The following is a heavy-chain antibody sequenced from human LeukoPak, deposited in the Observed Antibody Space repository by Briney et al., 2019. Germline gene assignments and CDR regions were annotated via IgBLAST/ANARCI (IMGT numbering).Heavy chain of an antibody. CDR2: IVVGSGNT. Sequence: SVKVSCKASGFTFTSSAVQWVRQARGQRLEWIGWIVVGSGNTNYAQKFQERVTITTDMSTRTAYMELSSLRSEDTAVYYCAAGYCSGGSCYSDYYYGMDVWGKGTTVTVSS. V-gene: IGHV1-58*01. CDR3: AAGYCSGGSCYSDYYYGMDV. D-gene: IGHD2-15*01. CDR1: GFTFTSSA. J-gene: IGHJ6*04.